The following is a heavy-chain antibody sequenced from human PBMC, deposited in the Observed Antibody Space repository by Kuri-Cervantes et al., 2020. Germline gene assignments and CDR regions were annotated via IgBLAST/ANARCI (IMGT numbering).Heavy chain of an antibody. D-gene: IGHD1-1*01. CDR1: GFTFTDYG. V-gene: IGHV3-30*19. Sequence: GESLKISCAASGFTFTDYGIHWVRQAPGKGLEWVAVIWYDGSHSFYTDSVEGRFTISRDNSKNTLYLQMNSLRAEDTAVYFCARGGLELEPKGHDAFDIWGQGTMVTVSS. CDR3: ARGGLELEPKGHDAFDI. J-gene: IGHJ3*02. CDR2: IWYDGSHS.